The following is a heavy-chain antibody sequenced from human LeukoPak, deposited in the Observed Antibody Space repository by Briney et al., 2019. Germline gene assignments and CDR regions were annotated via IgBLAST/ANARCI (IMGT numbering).Heavy chain of an antibody. CDR3: ARHVRYDSSGYWYYFDY. D-gene: IGHD3-22*01. CDR2: MYYSGST. Sequence: WVRQAPGKGLEWIGSMYYSGSTYYNPSLKSRVTISVDTSKNQSSLKLSSVTAADTAVYYCARHVRYDSSGYWYYFDYWGQGTLVTVSS. V-gene: IGHV4-39*01. J-gene: IGHJ4*02.